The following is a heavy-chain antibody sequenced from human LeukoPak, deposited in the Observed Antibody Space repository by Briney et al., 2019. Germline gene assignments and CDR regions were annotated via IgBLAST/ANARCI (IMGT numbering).Heavy chain of an antibody. D-gene: IGHD1-26*01. V-gene: IGHV4-34*01. CDR2: INHSGST. CDR1: GGSFSGYY. CDR3: ARDRGSQPFIDY. J-gene: IGHJ4*02. Sequence: SETLSLTCAVYGGSFSGYYWTWIRQPPGKGLEWIGEINHSGSTNYNPSLKSRVTISVDTSKNQFSLKLSSVTAADTAVYYCARDRGSQPFIDYWGQGTLVTVSS.